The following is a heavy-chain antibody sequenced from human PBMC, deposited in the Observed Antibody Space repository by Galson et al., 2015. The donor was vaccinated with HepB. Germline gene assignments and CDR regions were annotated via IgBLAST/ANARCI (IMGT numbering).Heavy chain of an antibody. Sequence: SLRLSCAVSGFTFSSYWMHWVRQAPGKGLVWVSRSNADGGSTSHADSVKGRFTISRDNAKNTLYLQMNSLRAEDTAVYYCARGFRWGMDVWGQGTTVTVSS. CDR2: SNADGGST. D-gene: IGHD5-24*01. J-gene: IGHJ6*02. V-gene: IGHV3-74*01. CDR1: GFTFSSYW. CDR3: ARGFRWGMDV.